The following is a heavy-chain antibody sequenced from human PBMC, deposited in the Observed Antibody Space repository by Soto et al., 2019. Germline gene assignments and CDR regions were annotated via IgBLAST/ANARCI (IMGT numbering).Heavy chain of an antibody. Sequence: GGSLRLSCAASGFTFSSYGMHWVRQAPGKGLEWVAVISYDGSNKYYADSVKGRFTISRDNSKNTLYLQMNSLRAEDTAVYYCAKELAITMVRPELDLWGQGTLVTVSS. D-gene: IGHD3-10*01. CDR1: GFTFSSYG. V-gene: IGHV3-30*18. CDR2: ISYDGSNK. CDR3: AKELAITMVRPELDL. J-gene: IGHJ5*02.